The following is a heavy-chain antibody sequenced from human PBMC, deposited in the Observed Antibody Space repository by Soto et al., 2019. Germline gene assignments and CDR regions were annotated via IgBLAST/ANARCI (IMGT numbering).Heavy chain of an antibody. D-gene: IGHD1-26*01. V-gene: IGHV3-23*01. CDR3: AKGDGGSYSYFDY. CDR1: GFTFSSYA. Sequence: GGSLILSCAASGFTFSSYAMSWVRQAPGKGLEWVSAISGSGGSTYYADSVKGRFTISRDNSKNTLYLQMNSLRAEDTAVYYCAKGDGGSYSYFDYWGQGTLVTVSS. CDR2: ISGSGGST. J-gene: IGHJ4*02.